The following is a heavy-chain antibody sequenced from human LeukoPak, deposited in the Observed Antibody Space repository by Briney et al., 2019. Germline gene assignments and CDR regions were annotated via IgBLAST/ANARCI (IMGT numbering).Heavy chain of an antibody. CDR2: TYYRSKWYN. CDR1: GDSVSSNSAA. J-gene: IGHJ4*02. Sequence: SQTLTLTCAISGDSVSSNSAAWNWIRQSPSRGLEWLGRTYYRSKWYNDYAVSVKSRITINPDTYKNQFSLQLNSVTPEDTAVYYCAREGKPYLDTYYFDYWGQGTLVTVSS. D-gene: IGHD3-3*02. CDR3: AREGKPYLDTYYFDY. V-gene: IGHV6-1*01.